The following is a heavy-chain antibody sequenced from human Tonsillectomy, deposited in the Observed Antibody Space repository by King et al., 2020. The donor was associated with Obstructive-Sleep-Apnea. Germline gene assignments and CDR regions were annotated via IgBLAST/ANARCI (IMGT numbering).Heavy chain of an antibody. CDR2: ISYDGSNK. CDR1: GFTFSSYA. Sequence: VQLVESGGGVGQPGRSLRLSCAAFGFTFSSYAMHWVCQAPGKGLEWVAVISYDGSNKYYADSVKGRFTISRDNSKNTLYLQMNSLRAEDTAVYYCAIPPDTPMANYFDYWGQGTLVTVSS. V-gene: IGHV3-30*04. D-gene: IGHD5-18*01. CDR3: AIPPDTPMANYFDY. J-gene: IGHJ4*02.